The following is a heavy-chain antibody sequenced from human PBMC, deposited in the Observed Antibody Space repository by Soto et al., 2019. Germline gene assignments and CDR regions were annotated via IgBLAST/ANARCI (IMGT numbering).Heavy chain of an antibody. J-gene: IGHJ5*02. D-gene: IGHD3-10*01. Sequence: GASVKVSCKASGYTFTSYAMNWVRQAPGQGLEWMGWINTNTGNPTYAQGFTGRFVFSLDTSVSTAYLQICSLKAEDTAVYYCARDRITMVRGVKAQNWFDPWGQGTLVPVSS. CDR3: ARDRITMVRGVKAQNWFDP. CDR2: INTNTGNP. V-gene: IGHV7-4-1*01. CDR1: GYTFTSYA.